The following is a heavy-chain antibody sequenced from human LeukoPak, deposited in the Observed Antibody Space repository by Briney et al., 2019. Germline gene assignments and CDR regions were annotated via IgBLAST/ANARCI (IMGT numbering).Heavy chain of an antibody. CDR3: AGGSSSGRIDY. J-gene: IGHJ4*02. V-gene: IGHV1-69*04. CDR2: IIPILGIA. Sequence: GASVKVSCKASGGTFSSYAISWVRQAPGQRLEWMGRIIPILGIANYAQKFQGRVTITADKSTSTAYMELSSLRSEDTAVYYCAGGSSSGRIDYWGQGTLVTVSS. D-gene: IGHD6-6*01. CDR1: GGTFSSYA.